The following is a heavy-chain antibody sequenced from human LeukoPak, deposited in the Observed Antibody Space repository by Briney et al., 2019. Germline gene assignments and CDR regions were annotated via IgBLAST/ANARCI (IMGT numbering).Heavy chain of an antibody. Sequence: GGSLRLSCTASGFTFGDYAMSWVRQAPGKGLEWVGFIRSKAYGGTTEYAASVKGRFTLSRDDSKSIAYLQMNSLKTEDTAVYYCTRDLLRDYYDSSGYYPFDYWGQGTLVTVSS. CDR3: TRDLLRDYYDSSGYYPFDY. D-gene: IGHD3-22*01. CDR1: GFTFGDYA. J-gene: IGHJ4*02. V-gene: IGHV3-49*04. CDR2: IRSKAYGGTT.